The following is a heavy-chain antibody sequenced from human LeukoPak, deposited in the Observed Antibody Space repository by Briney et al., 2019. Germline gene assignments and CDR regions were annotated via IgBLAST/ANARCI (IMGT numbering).Heavy chain of an antibody. CDR2: INPNSGGT. V-gene: IGHV1-2*02. D-gene: IGHD3-3*01. CDR1: GYTFTGYY. CDR3: ATVLRFLEREDAFDI. J-gene: IGHJ3*02. Sequence: ASVKVSCKASGYTFTGYYMHWVRQAPGQGLEWMGWINPNSGGTNYAQKFQGRVTMTRDTSISTAYMELSRLRSDDTAVYCCATVLRFLEREDAFDIWGQGTMVTVSS.